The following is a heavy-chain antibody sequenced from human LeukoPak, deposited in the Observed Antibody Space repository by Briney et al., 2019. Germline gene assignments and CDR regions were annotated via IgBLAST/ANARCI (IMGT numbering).Heavy chain of an antibody. D-gene: IGHD6-19*01. J-gene: IGHJ4*02. CDR3: ATLWDPVAGTTQPLL. V-gene: IGHV3-48*03. CDR1: GFTFSSYE. Sequence: QAGGSLRLSCAASGFTFSSYEMNWVRQAPGKGLEWVSYISGSGSTIYYGDSLEGRFPISRDNANNSLYLQINSLRVEDTAVYYCATLWDPVAGTTQPLLWGQGTLVTVSS. CDR2: ISGSGSTI.